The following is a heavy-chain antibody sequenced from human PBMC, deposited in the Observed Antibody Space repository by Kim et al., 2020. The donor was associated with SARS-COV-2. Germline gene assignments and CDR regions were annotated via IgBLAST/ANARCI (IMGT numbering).Heavy chain of an antibody. CDR3: ARVDTAMGTDAFDI. D-gene: IGHD5-18*01. CDR2: IWYDGSSK. Sequence: GGSLRLSCAASGFTFSSYGMHWVRQAPGKGLEWVAVIWYDGSSKYYADSVKGRVTISRDNSKNTLYLQMNSLRAEDTAVYYCARVDTAMGTDAFDIWGQGTMVTVSS. CDR1: GFTFSSYG. V-gene: IGHV3-33*01. J-gene: IGHJ3*02.